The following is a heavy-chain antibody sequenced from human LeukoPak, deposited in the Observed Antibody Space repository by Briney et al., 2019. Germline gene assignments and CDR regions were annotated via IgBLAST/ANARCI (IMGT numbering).Heavy chain of an antibody. CDR3: ATVPTYSTYQREAFDI. V-gene: IGHV1-24*01. CDR2: FDPEDGET. CDR1: GYTLTELS. J-gene: IGHJ3*02. Sequence: ASVKVSCKVSGYTLTELSMHWVRQAPGKGLEWMGGFDPEDGETIYAQKFQGRVTMTEGTSTDTAYMELSSLRSEDTAVYYCATVPTYSTYQREAFDIWSQGTMVTVSS. D-gene: IGHD2-2*01.